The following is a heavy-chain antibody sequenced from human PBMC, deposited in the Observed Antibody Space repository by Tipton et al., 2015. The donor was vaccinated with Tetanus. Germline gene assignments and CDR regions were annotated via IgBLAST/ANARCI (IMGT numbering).Heavy chain of an antibody. Sequence: TLSLTCTVSGGSISGSPYFWNWIRQPPGKGLEWIGYIYDSGSTYYNPSLKSRVTISEDRSKNQISLRLRSVTAADTAVYYCARVKGTYNHYGLDVWGQGTTVTVAS. J-gene: IGHJ6*02. V-gene: IGHV4-30-2*01. CDR3: ARVKGTYNHYGLDV. CDR1: GGSISGSPYF. CDR2: IYDSGST. D-gene: IGHD3-10*01.